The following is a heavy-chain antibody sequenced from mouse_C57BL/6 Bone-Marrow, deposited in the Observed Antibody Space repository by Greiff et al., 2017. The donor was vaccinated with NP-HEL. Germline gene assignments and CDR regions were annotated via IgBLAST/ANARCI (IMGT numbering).Heavy chain of an antibody. CDR1: GYSFTDYN. J-gene: IGHJ3*01. CDR2: INPNYGTT. CDR3: ARKDYGSSSWFAY. Sequence: VQLQQSGPELVKPGASVKISCKASGYSFTDYNMNWVKQSTGKSLEWIGVINPNYGTTSYNQKFKGKATLTVDQSSSTAYMQLNSLTSEDSAVYYWARKDYGSSSWFAYWGQGTLVTVSA. D-gene: IGHD1-1*01. V-gene: IGHV1-39*01.